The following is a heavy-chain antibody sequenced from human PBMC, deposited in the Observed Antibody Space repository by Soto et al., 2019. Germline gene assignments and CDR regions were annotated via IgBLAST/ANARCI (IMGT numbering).Heavy chain of an antibody. CDR1: ADTFSSSA. CDR3: ARDLISNYHYFGMDV. J-gene: IGHJ6*02. CDR2: IIPFFHAA. V-gene: IGHV1-69*13. Sequence: SVKVSCKASADTFSSSAFSWVRQAPGQGLEWMGGIIPFFHAANYAQRFQGRVTITADESTSAVYMELSSLRSEDTALYYCARDLISNYHYFGMDVWGQGTTVTVSS.